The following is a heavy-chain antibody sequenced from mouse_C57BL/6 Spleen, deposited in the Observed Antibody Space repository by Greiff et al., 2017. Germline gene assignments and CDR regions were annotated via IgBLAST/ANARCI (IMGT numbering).Heavy chain of an antibody. CDR2: IRSKSSNYAT. CDR1: GFTFNTYA. Sequence: EVQLVESGGGLVQPKGSLKLSCAASGFTFNTYAMHWVRQAPGKGLEWVARIRSKSSNYATYYADSVKDRFTISRDDSQSMLYLQMNNLKTEDTAMYYCVSSNWALFAYWGQGTLVTVSA. V-gene: IGHV10-3*01. CDR3: VSSNWALFAY. J-gene: IGHJ3*01. D-gene: IGHD4-1*01.